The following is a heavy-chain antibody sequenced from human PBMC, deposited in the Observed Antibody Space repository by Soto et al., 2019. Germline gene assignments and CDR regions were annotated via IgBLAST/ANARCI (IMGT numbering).Heavy chain of an antibody. J-gene: IGHJ4*02. Sequence: SETLSLTCTVSGGSISSSSYYWGWIRQPPGKGLEWIGSIYYSGSTYYNPSLKSRVTISVDTSKNQFSLKLSSVTAADTAVYYCARQPYDFWSGYYYFDYWGQGTLVTVS. CDR1: GGSISSSSYY. V-gene: IGHV4-39*01. D-gene: IGHD3-3*01. CDR2: IYYSGST. CDR3: ARQPYDFWSGYYYFDY.